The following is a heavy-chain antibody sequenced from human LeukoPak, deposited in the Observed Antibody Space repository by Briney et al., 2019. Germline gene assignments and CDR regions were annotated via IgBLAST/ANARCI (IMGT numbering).Heavy chain of an antibody. CDR1: GFTFSSYA. J-gene: IGHJ4*02. V-gene: IGHV3-23*01. D-gene: IGHD3-22*01. Sequence: PGGSLRLSCAASGFTFSSYAMSWVRQAPGKGLEWVATLSGSGGNTYYAVSVKGRVTISRDNSKNTLYLQMNSLRAEDTAVYHCAKGSDYYDSADYFDYWGQGTLITVSS. CDR2: LSGSGGNT. CDR3: AKGSDYYDSADYFDY.